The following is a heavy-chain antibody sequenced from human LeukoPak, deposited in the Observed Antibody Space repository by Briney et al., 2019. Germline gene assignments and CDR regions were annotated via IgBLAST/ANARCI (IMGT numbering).Heavy chain of an antibody. CDR3: ARHVAGWYLDY. V-gene: IGHV4-39*07. CDR1: GGSISSSSFY. CDR2: IFYSGTT. J-gene: IGHJ4*02. Sequence: SETLSLTCTVSGGSISSSSFYWDWVRLPPGRGLEWIGSIFYSGTTNYNPSLKSRVTISVDTSKNQFSLKLSSVTAADTAVYYCARHVAGWYLDYWGQGTLVTVSS. D-gene: IGHD6-19*01.